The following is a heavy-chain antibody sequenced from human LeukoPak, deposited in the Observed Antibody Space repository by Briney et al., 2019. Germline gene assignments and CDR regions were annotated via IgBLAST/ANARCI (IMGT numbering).Heavy chain of an antibody. Sequence: SETLSLTCIVSGGSISSGSYNWAWIRQPPGKGLEWIGEINHSGSTNYNPSLKSRVTISVDTSKNQFSLKLSSVTAADTAVYYCARGVGYYGSGSYYTFDYWGQGTLVTVSS. CDR2: INHSGST. J-gene: IGHJ4*02. D-gene: IGHD3-10*01. CDR1: GGSISSGSYN. CDR3: ARGVGYYGSGSYYTFDY. V-gene: IGHV4-39*07.